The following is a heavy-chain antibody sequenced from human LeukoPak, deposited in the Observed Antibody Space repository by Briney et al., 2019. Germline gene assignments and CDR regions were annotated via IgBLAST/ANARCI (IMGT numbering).Heavy chain of an antibody. J-gene: IGHJ3*02. D-gene: IGHD3-16*01. CDR3: ARNMITFGGAPRDAFDI. CDR1: GLTFSSYS. Sequence: GGSLRLSCAASGLTFSSYSMNWVRQAPGKGLEWVSSISSSSSYIYYADSVKGRFTISRDNAKNSLYLQMNSLRAEDTAVYYCARNMITFGGAPRDAFDIWGQGTMVTVSS. V-gene: IGHV3-21*01. CDR2: ISSSSSYI.